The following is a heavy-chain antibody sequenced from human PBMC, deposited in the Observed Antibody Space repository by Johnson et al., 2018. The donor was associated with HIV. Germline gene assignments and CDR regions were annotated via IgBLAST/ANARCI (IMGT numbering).Heavy chain of an antibody. J-gene: IGHJ3*02. V-gene: IGHV3-13*01. CDR3: AKGGSYYYDSSGYFDAFDI. CDR1: GFTFSSYD. D-gene: IGHD3-22*01. Sequence: DVQLVESGGGLVQPGGSLRLSCAASGFTFSSYDMHWVRQATGKGLEWVSAIGTAGDTYYPGSVKGRFTISGEKAKNSLYLQMTSLRAESTSLYYCAKGGSYYYDSSGYFDAFDIWGQGTMVTVSS. CDR2: IGTAGDT.